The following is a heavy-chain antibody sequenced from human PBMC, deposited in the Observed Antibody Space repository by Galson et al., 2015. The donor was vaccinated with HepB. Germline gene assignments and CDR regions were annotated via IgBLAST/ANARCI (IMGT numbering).Heavy chain of an antibody. CDR3: ARDLYSSGWGAEYFQH. CDR1: GFTFSSYA. V-gene: IGHV3-30*04. J-gene: IGHJ1*01. Sequence: SLRLSCAASGFTFSSYAMHWVRQAPGKGLEWVAVISYDGSNKYYADSVKGRFTISRDNSKNTLYLQMNSLRAEDTAVYYCARDLYSSGWGAEYFQHWGQGTLVTVSS. D-gene: IGHD6-19*01. CDR2: ISYDGSNK.